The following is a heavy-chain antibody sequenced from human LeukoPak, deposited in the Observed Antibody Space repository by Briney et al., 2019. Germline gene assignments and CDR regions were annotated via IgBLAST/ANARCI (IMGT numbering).Heavy chain of an antibody. CDR1: GGSFSGYY. CDR3: ARRQCRYCSSTSCYVCYYYMDV. D-gene: IGHD2-2*01. J-gene: IGHJ6*03. Sequence: NTSETLSLTCAVYGGSFSGYYWSWIRQPPGKGLEWIGEINHSGSTNYNPSLKSRVTISVDTSKNQFSLKLSSVTAADTAVYYCARRQCRYCSSTSCYVCYYYMDVWGKGTTVTISS. V-gene: IGHV4-34*01. CDR2: INHSGST.